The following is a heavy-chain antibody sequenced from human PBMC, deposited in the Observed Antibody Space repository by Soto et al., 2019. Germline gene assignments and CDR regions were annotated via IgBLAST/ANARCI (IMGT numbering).Heavy chain of an antibody. CDR1: GFTFSSFD. J-gene: IGHJ4*02. D-gene: IGHD3-3*01. V-gene: IGHV3-23*01. Sequence: GGSLRLSCAASGFTFSSFDMHWVRQAPGKGLEWVSAIWDSGGNTYYADSVKGRFTISRDNSKNTLHLQMNSLRAEDTAVYYCAKDPGDFWSGSDYWGQGTLVTVSS. CDR2: IWDSGGNT. CDR3: AKDPGDFWSGSDY.